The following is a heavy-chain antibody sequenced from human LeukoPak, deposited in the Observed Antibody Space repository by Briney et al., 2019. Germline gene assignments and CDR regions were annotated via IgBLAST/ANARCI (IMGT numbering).Heavy chain of an antibody. CDR3: ATRITVSGTSRGALEY. CDR1: GFTFSNYA. D-gene: IGHD6-19*01. V-gene: IGHV3-23*01. J-gene: IGHJ4*02. CDR2: ISGSSTYT. Sequence: PGGSLRLSCAASGFTFSNYAMNWVRQAPGKGLEWVSVISGSSTYTYYVDSVKGRFTLSRDNSKNTLFLQMYNLGAEDTALYYCATRITVSGTSRGALEYWGQGTLVTVSS.